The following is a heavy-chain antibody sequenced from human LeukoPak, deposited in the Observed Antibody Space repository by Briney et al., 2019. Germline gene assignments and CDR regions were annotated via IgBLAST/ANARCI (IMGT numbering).Heavy chain of an antibody. CDR1: GFIFSDFS. CDR2: ISGSGGST. CDR3: AKDDHDSSGYLFDP. Sequence: GGSLRLSCTVSGFIFSDFSMSWVRQAPGKGLEWVSAISGSGGSTYYADSVKGRFTISRDNSKNTLYLQMNSLRAEDTAVYYCAKDDHDSSGYLFDPWGQGTLVTVSS. J-gene: IGHJ5*02. D-gene: IGHD3-22*01. V-gene: IGHV3-23*01.